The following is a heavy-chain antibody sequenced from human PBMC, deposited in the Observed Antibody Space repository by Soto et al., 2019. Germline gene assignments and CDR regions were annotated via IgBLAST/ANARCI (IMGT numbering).Heavy chain of an antibody. CDR2: VYHTGAT. V-gene: IGHV4-59*01. J-gene: IGHJ4*02. D-gene: IGHD5-12*01. CDR3: ARGGNRYSNVASGVGGFDY. CDR1: GVSISSSY. Sequence: SETLSLTCTVSGVSISSSYWSWIRQSPERGLEWIAYVYHTGATNYNPSLKSRVTISLDTSKGQFSLNLTSLTTADTAVYFCARGGNRYSNVASGVGGFDYWGQGSLVT.